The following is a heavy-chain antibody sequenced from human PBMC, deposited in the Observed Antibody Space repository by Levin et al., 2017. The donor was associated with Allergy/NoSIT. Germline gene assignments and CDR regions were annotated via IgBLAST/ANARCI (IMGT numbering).Heavy chain of an antibody. CDR2: INPGNGDT. CDR1: GYSFTGSY. V-gene: IGHV1-2*03. J-gene: IGHJ4*02. CDR3: ARDRGRDMLDH. Sequence: LAASVKVSCKGSGYSFTGSYLHWVRQAPGQGLEWMGWINPGNGDTHYAEKFHGRVTMARDTSISTAYMDLTRLTSDDTAVYFCARDRGRDMLDHWGQGTLVTVSS. D-gene: IGHD3-10*01.